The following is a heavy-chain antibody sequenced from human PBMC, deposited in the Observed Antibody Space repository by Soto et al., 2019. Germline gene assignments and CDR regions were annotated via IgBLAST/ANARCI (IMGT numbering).Heavy chain of an antibody. Sequence: QVQLVQSGAEVKKPGSSVKVSCKASGGTFSSYTISWVRQAPGQGLEWMGRIIPILGIANYAQKFQGRVTITGDKATTTAYMELSSLRSEDTAVYYCARGTKGELDWFDPWGQGTLVTVSS. J-gene: IGHJ5*02. CDR3: ARGTKGELDWFDP. CDR2: IIPILGIA. D-gene: IGHD3-16*01. V-gene: IGHV1-69*02. CDR1: GGTFSSYT.